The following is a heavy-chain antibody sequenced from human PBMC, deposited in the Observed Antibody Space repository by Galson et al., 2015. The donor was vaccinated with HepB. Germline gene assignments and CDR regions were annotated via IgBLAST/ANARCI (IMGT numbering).Heavy chain of an antibody. CDR3: ATEYNNSFAFDV. J-gene: IGHJ3*01. CDR2: IWFDGSNK. D-gene: IGHD2/OR15-2a*01. CDR1: GFTFSRYG. Sequence: SLRLSCAASGFTFSRYGMHWVRQAPGKGLEWVAIIWFDGSNKFYADSVKGRFTTYRDNSRNTLYLQMNSLRAEDTAVYYCATEYNNSFAFDVWGQGTMVTVSS. V-gene: IGHV3-33*01.